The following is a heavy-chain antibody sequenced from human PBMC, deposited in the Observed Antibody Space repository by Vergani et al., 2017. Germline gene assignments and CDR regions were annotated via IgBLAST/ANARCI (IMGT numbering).Heavy chain of an antibody. J-gene: IGHJ5*02. CDR1: GGSISSGSYY. V-gene: IGHV4-61*02. CDR2: IYTSGST. Sequence: QVQLQESGPGLVKPSQTLSLTCTVSGGSISSGSYYWSWIRQPAGKGLEWIGRIYTSGSTNYNPSLKSRVTISVDTSKNQFSLKLSSVTAADTAVYYCARGSWFDPWGQGTLVTVSS. CDR3: ARGSWFDP.